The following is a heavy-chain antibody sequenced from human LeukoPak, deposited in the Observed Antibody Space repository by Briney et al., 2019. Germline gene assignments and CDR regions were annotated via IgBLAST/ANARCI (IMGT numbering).Heavy chain of an antibody. Sequence: SETPSLTCTVSGGSISSYYWSWIRQPPGKGLEWIGYIYYSGSTNYNPSLKSRVTISVDTSKNQFSLKLSSVTAADTAVYYCATTMVRGVMGPYYFDYWGQGTLVTVSS. CDR2: IYYSGST. V-gene: IGHV4-59*01. CDR3: ATTMVRGVMGPYYFDY. J-gene: IGHJ4*02. CDR1: GGSISSYY. D-gene: IGHD3-10*01.